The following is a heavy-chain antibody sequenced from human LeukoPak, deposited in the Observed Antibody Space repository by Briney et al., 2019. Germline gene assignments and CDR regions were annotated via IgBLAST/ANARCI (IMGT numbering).Heavy chain of an antibody. CDR2: ISGSGGST. V-gene: IGHV3-23*01. CDR1: GFTFSSYA. Sequence: PGGSLRLSCAASGFTFSSYAMSWVRQAPGKGLEWVSAISGSGGSTYYADSVKGRFTISRDNAKNSLYLQMNSLRAEDTAVYYCARATNYGSGTPGRFDYWGQGTLVTVSS. D-gene: IGHD3-10*01. J-gene: IGHJ4*02. CDR3: ARATNYGSGTPGRFDY.